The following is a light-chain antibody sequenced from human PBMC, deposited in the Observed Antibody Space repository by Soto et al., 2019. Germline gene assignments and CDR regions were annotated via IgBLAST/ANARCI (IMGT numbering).Light chain of an antibody. CDR3: QQYNNWPPDT. CDR1: RSVSSN. J-gene: IGKJ2*01. Sequence: EILMTQSPATLSVSPGERVTLSCRASRSVSSNLAWYQQKPGQAPRLLLYGASTRATGIPARFSGSGSGTEFTLTISSLQSEDFAVYYCQQYNNWPPDTFGQGTKLEIK. V-gene: IGKV3-15*01. CDR2: GAS.